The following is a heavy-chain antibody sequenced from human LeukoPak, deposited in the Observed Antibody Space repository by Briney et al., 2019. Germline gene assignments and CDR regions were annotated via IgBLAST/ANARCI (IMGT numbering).Heavy chain of an antibody. V-gene: IGHV3-53*01. CDR3: ARLSGDRAFDY. Sequence: GGSLRLSCVASGFTVSSNHMSWVRQAPGKGLEWVSVIYSGGSTYYADSVKGRFTISRDNSKNTLYLQMNSLRAEDTAVYYCARLSGDRAFDYWGQGTLVTVSS. D-gene: IGHD2-15*01. CDR1: GFTVSSNH. CDR2: IYSGGST. J-gene: IGHJ4*02.